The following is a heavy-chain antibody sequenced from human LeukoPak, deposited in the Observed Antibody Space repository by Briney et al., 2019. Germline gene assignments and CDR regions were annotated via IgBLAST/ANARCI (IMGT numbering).Heavy chain of an antibody. Sequence: PSETLSLTCTVSGGSISSYFWSWIRQPPGKGLEWIGYIYNRGGTNYNPSLKSRVTTSLDTSKNQFSLKLSSVTAADTAMYFCARSTTSSWFLDSWGQGALVTVSS. CDR2: IYNRGGT. V-gene: IGHV4-59*01. D-gene: IGHD6-13*01. J-gene: IGHJ4*02. CDR1: GGSISSYF. CDR3: ARSTTSSWFLDS.